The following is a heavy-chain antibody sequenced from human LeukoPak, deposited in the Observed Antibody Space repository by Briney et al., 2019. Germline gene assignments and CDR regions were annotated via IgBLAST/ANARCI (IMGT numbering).Heavy chain of an antibody. CDR1: GGSFSGYY. CDR2: INHSGST. D-gene: IGHD2-15*01. J-gene: IGHJ6*02. CDR3: ARGGEYCSGGSCYYYYGMDV. V-gene: IGHV4-34*01. Sequence: SETLSLTCGVYGGSFSGYYWSWIRQPPGKGLEWIGEINHSGSTNYNTSRKSRVTISVDTSKNQFSLNLSSVTAADTAVYYCARGGEYCSGGSCYYYYGMDVWGQGTTVTVSS.